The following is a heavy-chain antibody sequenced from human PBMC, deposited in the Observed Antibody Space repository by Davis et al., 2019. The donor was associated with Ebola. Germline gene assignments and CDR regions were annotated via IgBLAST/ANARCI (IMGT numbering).Heavy chain of an antibody. CDR2: IYNSGST. J-gene: IGHJ6*02. Sequence: MPSETLSLTCTVSGGSISSYYWSWIRQPAGKGLEWIGRIYNSGSTNYNPSLKSRVTMSVDTSKNQFSLKLSSVTAADTAVYYCARGYRRYYDQRYGMDVWGQGTTVTVSS. CDR3: ARGYRRYYDQRYGMDV. D-gene: IGHD3-3*01. V-gene: IGHV4-4*07. CDR1: GGSISSYY.